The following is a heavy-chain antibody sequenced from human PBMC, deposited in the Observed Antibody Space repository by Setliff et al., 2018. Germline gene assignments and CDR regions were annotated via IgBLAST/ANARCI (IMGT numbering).Heavy chain of an antibody. D-gene: IGHD2-2*01. CDR2: IYHSGST. V-gene: IGHV4-34*01. Sequence: PSETLSLTCAAYGGSFSGYHWSWIRQAPGKGLEWIGSIYHSGSTYFNPSLKSRVTISVDTSKNQFSLKLNSVTAADTTVYYCARAVPRGATPDYWYFDLWGRGTLVTVSS. CDR1: GGSFSGYH. J-gene: IGHJ2*01. CDR3: ARAVPRGATPDYWYFDL.